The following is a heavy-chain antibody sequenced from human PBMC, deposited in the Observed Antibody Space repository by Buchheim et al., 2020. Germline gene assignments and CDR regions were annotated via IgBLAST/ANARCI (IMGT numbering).Heavy chain of an antibody. D-gene: IGHD6-6*01. CDR2: IYHSGST. Sequence: QVQLQESGPGLVKPSETLSLTCTVSGGSVSSGSYYWSWIRQPPGKGLEWIGYIYHSGSTYYNPSLKSRVTISVDRSKNQFSLKLSSVTAADTAVYYCARGVAARLLPYFDYWGQGTL. V-gene: IGHV4-30-2*01. CDR1: GGSVSSGSYY. J-gene: IGHJ4*02. CDR3: ARGVAARLLPYFDY.